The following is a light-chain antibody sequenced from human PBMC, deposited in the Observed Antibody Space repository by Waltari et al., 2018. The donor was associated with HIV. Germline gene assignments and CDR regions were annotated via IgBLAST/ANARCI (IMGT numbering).Light chain of an antibody. J-gene: IGKJ1*01. Sequence: IQVTQSPSSLSASIGDRVTITCRTSQNIGNNLGWYQQRPGQAPKRLIYDVFILQDGVPPKFTGREPGTEFTLTISSLQPDDFATYYGLNYNYSPGTFGQGTKVEI. V-gene: IGKV1-17*01. CDR2: DVF. CDR1: QNIGNN. CDR3: LNYNYSPGT.